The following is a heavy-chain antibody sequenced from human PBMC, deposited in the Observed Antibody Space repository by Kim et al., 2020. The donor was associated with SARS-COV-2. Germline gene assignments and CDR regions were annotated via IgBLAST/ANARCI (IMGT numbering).Heavy chain of an antibody. CDR1: GYTLTELS. CDR3: ATGKWIFVPFDY. J-gene: IGHJ4*02. Sequence: ASVKVSCKVSGYTLTELSMHWVRQAPGKGLEWMGGFDPEDGETIYAQKFQGRVTMTEDTSTDTAYMELSSLRSEDTAVYYCATGKWIFVPFDYWGQGTLVTVSS. D-gene: IGHD2-2*03. V-gene: IGHV1-24*01. CDR2: FDPEDGET.